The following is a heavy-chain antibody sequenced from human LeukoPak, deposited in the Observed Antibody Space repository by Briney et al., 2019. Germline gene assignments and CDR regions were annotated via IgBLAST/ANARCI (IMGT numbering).Heavy chain of an antibody. CDR1: GFTFSSYA. V-gene: IGHV3-30-3*01. J-gene: IGHJ4*02. D-gene: IGHD2-2*01. Sequence: PWGSLRLSCAASGFTFSSYAMHWVRQAPGKGLEWVAVISYDGSNKYYADSVKGRFTISRDSSKSTLFLQMDSLTAEDTAVYYCAKGSSAGRPYYFDYWGQGTLVTVSS. CDR2: ISYDGSNK. CDR3: AKGSSAGRPYYFDY.